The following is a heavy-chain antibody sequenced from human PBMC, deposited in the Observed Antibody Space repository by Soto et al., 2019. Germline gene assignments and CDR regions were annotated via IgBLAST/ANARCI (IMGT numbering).Heavy chain of an antibody. J-gene: IGHJ4*02. D-gene: IGHD1-1*01. CDR2: ISWNSRNI. V-gene: IGHV3-9*01. CDR3: ARDASITTSYLPY. CDR1: GFTFDDYA. Sequence: EVQLVESGGGLVQPGRSLRLSCVTSGFTFDDYAMHWVQQAPGKGLEWVSSISWNSRNIDYADSGKGRFTVSRDNARNSLYLHMDSLRSEDTALYYCARDASITTSYLPYWGQGTLVTVSS.